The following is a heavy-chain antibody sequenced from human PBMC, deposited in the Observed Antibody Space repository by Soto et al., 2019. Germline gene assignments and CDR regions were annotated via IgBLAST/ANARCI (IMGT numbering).Heavy chain of an antibody. D-gene: IGHD6-19*01. CDR1: VYSFTSNW. CDR3: VTESLGYYFDY. CDR2: IYPGDSDT. J-gene: IGHJ4*02. Sequence: GESRKIACKGSVYSFTSNWIGWVRQMPGKGLEWMGIIYPGDSDTRFSPSFQGQVTISADKSISTAYLQWSSLEASDTAMYYCVTESLGYYFDYWGQGTLVTVSS. V-gene: IGHV5-51*01.